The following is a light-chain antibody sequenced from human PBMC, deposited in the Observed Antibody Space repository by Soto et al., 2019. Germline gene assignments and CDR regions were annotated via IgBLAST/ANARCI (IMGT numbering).Light chain of an antibody. J-gene: IGLJ2*01. V-gene: IGLV2-8*01. Sequence: QSALTQPPSASGSPGQSVTISCTGTSSDVGVYDYVSWYQQHPGKAPKLIIFEVSLRPSGVPARFSGSKSGNTASLTVSGLQAEDEADYYCSSYAGSNNVTFGGGTKVTVL. CDR2: EVS. CDR1: SSDVGVYDY. CDR3: SSYAGSNNVT.